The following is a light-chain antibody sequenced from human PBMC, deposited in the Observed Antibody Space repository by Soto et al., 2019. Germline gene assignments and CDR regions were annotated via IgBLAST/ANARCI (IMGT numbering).Light chain of an antibody. V-gene: IGLV2-14*01. CDR1: SSDVGGYNY. J-gene: IGLJ1*01. CDR3: SSYTSNSTPYV. Sequence: QSALTQPASVSGSPGQSITISCTGTSSDVGGYNYVSWYQQHPDKAPKLMIYEVSNRPSGVSNRFSGSKSGNTASLTISGLQAEDEADYYCSSYTSNSTPYVFGTGTKLTVL. CDR2: EVS.